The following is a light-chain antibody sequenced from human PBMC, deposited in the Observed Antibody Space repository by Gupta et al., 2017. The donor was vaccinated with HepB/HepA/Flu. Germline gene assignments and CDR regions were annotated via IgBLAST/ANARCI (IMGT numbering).Light chain of an antibody. CDR3: GQGTHWPS. V-gene: IGKV2-30*01. J-gene: IGKJ1*01. CDR1: QSLVYSDGDTY. Sequence: DGMLTQSPLSLPVTLGQPASISCRSNQSLVYSDGDTYLSWIQQRPGQSPRRLIYKVSRRDSGVPARFSGSGSCTDFTRMSSSVAAEDVGVYYCGQGTHWPSFGQGTKVEIE. CDR2: KVS.